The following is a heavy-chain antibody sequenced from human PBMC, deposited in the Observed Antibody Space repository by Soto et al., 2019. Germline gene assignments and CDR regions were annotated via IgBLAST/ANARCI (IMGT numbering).Heavy chain of an antibody. V-gene: IGHV1-46*01. CDR1: GYTITSKY. CDR3: ARAVEAAAGYYYYFGMDV. D-gene: IGHD6-13*01. Sequence: ASVKVSCKASGYTITSKYLHWVRLAPGQGFEWLGIINPSGGSTTYARRFQGRVAMTRDTSTSTVYMELSSLRSEDTAVYYCARAVEAAAGYYYYFGMDVWGQGTTVTVSS. CDR2: INPSGGST. J-gene: IGHJ6*02.